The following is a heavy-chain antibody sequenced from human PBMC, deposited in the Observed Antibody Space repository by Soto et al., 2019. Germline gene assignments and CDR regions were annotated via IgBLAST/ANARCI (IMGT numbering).Heavy chain of an antibody. D-gene: IGHD2-15*01. V-gene: IGHV4-4*07. Sequence: PSETLSLTXTVSGGSISSYYWSWIRQPAGKGLGWIGRIYTSGSTNYNPSLKSRVTMSVDTSKNQFSLKLSSVTAADTAVYYCARDMVVVAATGGDYYYYGMDVWGQGTTVTVSS. J-gene: IGHJ6*02. CDR3: ARDMVVVAATGGDYYYYGMDV. CDR1: GGSISSYY. CDR2: IYTSGST.